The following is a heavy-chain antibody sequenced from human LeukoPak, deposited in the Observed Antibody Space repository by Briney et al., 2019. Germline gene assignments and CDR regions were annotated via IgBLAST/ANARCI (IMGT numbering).Heavy chain of an antibody. Sequence: PGGSLRLSCAASGFTFSNYWMSWVRQAPGKGLEWVANIHQDGREKYYVDSMKGRFIISRDNAKNSLYLQMNSLRAEDTALYYCARIAGLGELSLYYFDYWGQGTLVTVSS. CDR2: IHQDGREK. J-gene: IGHJ4*02. CDR3: ARIAGLGELSLYYFDY. CDR1: GFTFSNYW. D-gene: IGHD3-16*02. V-gene: IGHV3-7*03.